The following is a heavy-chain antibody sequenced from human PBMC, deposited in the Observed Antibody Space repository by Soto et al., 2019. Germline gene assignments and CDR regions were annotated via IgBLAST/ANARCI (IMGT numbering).Heavy chain of an antibody. Sequence: GGSLRLSCAASGFTFRGYGMHWVRQAPGRGLEWVALISYDGSIKYYADSVRGRFTISRDNSKSTLYLQMNSLRAEDTAVYYCANSEYSRYKNIDVWGQGTTVTVSS. CDR3: ANSEYSRYKNIDV. D-gene: IGHD5-18*01. CDR2: ISYDGSIK. J-gene: IGHJ6*02. V-gene: IGHV3-30*18. CDR1: GFTFRGYG.